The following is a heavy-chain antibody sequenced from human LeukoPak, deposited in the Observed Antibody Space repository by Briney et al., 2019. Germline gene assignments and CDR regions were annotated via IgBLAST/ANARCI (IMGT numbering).Heavy chain of an antibody. Sequence: GGSLRLSCAASGFTFSSYAMSWVRQAPGKGLVWVSRINSDGITTSYADSVKGRFTISRDNAKNTLYLQMNSLRAEDTAVYYCAREKTNWNYGFDYWGQGTLVTVSS. CDR3: AREKTNWNYGFDY. V-gene: IGHV3-74*01. D-gene: IGHD1-7*01. CDR1: GFTFSSYA. J-gene: IGHJ4*02. CDR2: INSDGITT.